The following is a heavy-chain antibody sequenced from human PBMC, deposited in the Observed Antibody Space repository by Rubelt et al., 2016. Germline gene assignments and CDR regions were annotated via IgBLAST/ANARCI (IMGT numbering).Heavy chain of an antibody. D-gene: IGHD1-26*01. CDR2: MYYSGTT. CDR1: GGSISPNY. Sequence: QVQLQESGPGLVKPSETLSLTCTVSGGSISPNYWSWIRQSPGKGLEWIGSMYYSGTTYYNPSLRSRVTISVDTAKNQFSLRLTSVTAADTAVYYCATTKVGTVYVPNWGQGTLVTVSS. CDR3: ATTKVGTVYVPN. J-gene: IGHJ4*02. V-gene: IGHV4-59*08.